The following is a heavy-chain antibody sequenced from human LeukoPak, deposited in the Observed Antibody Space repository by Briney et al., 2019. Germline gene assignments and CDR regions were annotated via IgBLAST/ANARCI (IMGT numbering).Heavy chain of an antibody. D-gene: IGHD2-8*01. Sequence: GASVKVSCKASGYTFTSYGISWVRQAPGQGLEWMGWISAYNGNTNYAQKLQGRVTMTTDTSTSTAYMELRSLRSDDTAVYYCARAGIVLMVYAMGSPNWFDPWGQGTLVTVSS. CDR1: GYTFTSYG. J-gene: IGHJ5*02. CDR2: ISAYNGNT. V-gene: IGHV1-18*01. CDR3: ARAGIVLMVYAMGSPNWFDP.